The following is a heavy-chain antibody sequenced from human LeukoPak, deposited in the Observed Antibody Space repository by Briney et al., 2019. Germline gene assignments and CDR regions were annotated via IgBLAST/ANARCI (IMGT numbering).Heavy chain of an antibody. Sequence: GGSLRLSCAASGFTFSSYAMSWVRQAPGKGLEWVAAISVSGGNIYYADSVKGWFTITRDSSKNTLYMQMSSLRAEDTAVYYCAREGIAAASSRYFHHWGQGTLVTVSS. D-gene: IGHD6-25*01. J-gene: IGHJ1*01. CDR1: GFTFSSYA. CDR2: ISVSGGNI. V-gene: IGHV3-23*01. CDR3: AREGIAAASSRYFHH.